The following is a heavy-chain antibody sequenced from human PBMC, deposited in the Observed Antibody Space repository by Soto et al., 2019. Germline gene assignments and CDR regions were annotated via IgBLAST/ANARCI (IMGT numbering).Heavy chain of an antibody. CDR1: GYTFIRYG. Sequence: QVRLVQSAAEVKKPGASVKVSCKASGYTFIRYGSTWVRQAPGQGREWMGWISAYNDYTNYAQKLPGRVTMTTDTYTSTVYMELRSLRSDDTAVYYCARGGYYDKVWGKMNYYGLDVWGQGTTVTVSS. CDR3: ARGGYYDKVWGKMNYYGLDV. V-gene: IGHV1-18*01. J-gene: IGHJ6*02. D-gene: IGHD3-16*01. CDR2: ISAYNDYT.